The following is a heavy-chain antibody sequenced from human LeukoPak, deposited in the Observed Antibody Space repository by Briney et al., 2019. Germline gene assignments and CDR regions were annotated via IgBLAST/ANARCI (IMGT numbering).Heavy chain of an antibody. J-gene: IGHJ4*02. CDR3: ARDSWYYYDSSGYYRKGPFDY. CDR1: GYTFTGYY. V-gene: IGHV1-2*02. Sequence: GASVKVSCKASGYTFTGYYMHWVRQAPGQGLEWMGWINPNSGGTNYAQKFQGRVTMTRDTSISTAYMELSRLRSDDTAVYYCARDSWYYYDSSGYYRKGPFDYWGQGTLATVSS. CDR2: INPNSGGT. D-gene: IGHD3-22*01.